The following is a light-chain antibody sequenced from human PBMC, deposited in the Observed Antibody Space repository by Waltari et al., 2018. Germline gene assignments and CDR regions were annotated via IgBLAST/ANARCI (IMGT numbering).Light chain of an antibody. CDR3: QTGGHGTWV. Sequence: QLLLTQSPSASASLGASVKLTCTLSSGHTSNLIAWHQQEPEKGPRYLMKVNSDGRHSKGDELPDRFSGSSSGAEPYLTISSVQSEDEADYYCQTGGHGTWVFGGGTKLTVL. CDR1: SGHTSNL. V-gene: IGLV4-69*01. J-gene: IGLJ3*02. CDR2: VNSDGRH.